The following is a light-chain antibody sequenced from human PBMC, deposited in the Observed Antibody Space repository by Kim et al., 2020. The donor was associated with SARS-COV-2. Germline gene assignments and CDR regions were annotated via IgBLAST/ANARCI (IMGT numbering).Light chain of an antibody. J-gene: IGKJ5*01. CDR2: GAS. CDR1: QSVFSSSNNRNY. Sequence: TTITCKSRQSVFSSSNNRNYLSWPQQKPEQPPRLLFCGASSRKSGVPDRFGGSVSGTDFTLTISCLQAEDVAVYYCQQYYTTPITFGQGTRLEIK. CDR3: QQYYTTPIT. V-gene: IGKV4-1*01.